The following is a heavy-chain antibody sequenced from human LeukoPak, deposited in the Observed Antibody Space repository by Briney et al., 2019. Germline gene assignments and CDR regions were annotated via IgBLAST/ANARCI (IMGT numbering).Heavy chain of an antibody. J-gene: IGHJ4*02. CDR3: ARETLLWFGELLYYFDY. V-gene: IGHV3-21*01. CDR1: GFTFSSYS. D-gene: IGHD3-10*01. CDR2: INSSSSYI. Sequence: PGGSLRLSCAASGFTFSSYSMNWVRQAPGKGLEWVSSINSSSSYIYYADSVKGRFTISRDNAKNSLYLQMNSLRAEDTAVYYCARETLLWFGELLYYFDYWGQGTLVTVSS.